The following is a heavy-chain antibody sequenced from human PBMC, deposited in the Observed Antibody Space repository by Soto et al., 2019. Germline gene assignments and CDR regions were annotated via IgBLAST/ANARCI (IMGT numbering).Heavy chain of an antibody. Sequence: QVQLVESGGGVVQPGRSLRLSCAASGFTFSSYGMHWVRQAPGKGLEWVAVISYDGSNKYYADSVKGRFTISRDNSKNTRYLQMNSLRAEDTAVYYCAKDRYGDYIPSYFDYWGQGTLVTVSS. J-gene: IGHJ4*02. CDR3: AKDRYGDYIPSYFDY. D-gene: IGHD4-17*01. CDR1: GFTFSSYG. CDR2: ISYDGSNK. V-gene: IGHV3-30*18.